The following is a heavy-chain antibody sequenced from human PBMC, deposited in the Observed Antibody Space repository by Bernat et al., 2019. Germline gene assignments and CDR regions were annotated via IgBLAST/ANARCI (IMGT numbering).Heavy chain of an antibody. V-gene: IGHV4-34*01. J-gene: IGHJ4*02. D-gene: IGHD5-24*01. CDR2: INHSGST. CDR1: GGSFSGYY. Sequence: QVQQQQWGAGLLKPSETLSLTCAVYGGSFSGYYWSWIRQPPGKGLEWIGEINHSGSTNYNPSLKSRVTISVDTSKNQFSLKLSSVTAADTAVYYCARVGMATIRGDFDYWGQGTLVTVSS. CDR3: ARVGMATIRGDFDY.